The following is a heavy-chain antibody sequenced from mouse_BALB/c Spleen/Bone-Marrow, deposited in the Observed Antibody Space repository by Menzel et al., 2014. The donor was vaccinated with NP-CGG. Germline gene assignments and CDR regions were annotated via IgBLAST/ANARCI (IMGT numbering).Heavy chain of an antibody. CDR2: ISRDRNIT. V-gene: IGHV5-17*02. J-gene: IGHJ4*01. CDR3: ARENYFVMDY. Sequence: EVKLVDSGGGLVQPGGSRKLSRTASRFTFSTFGIHWFRRAPEKGLEWVASISRDRNITYFVDTVKGRFTISRDNPTNTLFLQMTSLRSEDTAIYYCARENYFVMDYWGQGISVTISS. CDR1: RFTFSTFG.